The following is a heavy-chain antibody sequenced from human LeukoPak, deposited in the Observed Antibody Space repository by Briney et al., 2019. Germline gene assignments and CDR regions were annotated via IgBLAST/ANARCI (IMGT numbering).Heavy chain of an antibody. D-gene: IGHD6-13*01. J-gene: IGHJ4*02. CDR3: ARSYSSSWYWWYFDY. V-gene: IGHV5-51*01. CDR1: GYIFTSYW. Sequence: GESLKISCKGSGYIFTSYWIGWVRQMPGKGLEWMGIFYPGDSDTRYSPSFQGQVTISADKSISTAYLQWSSLKASDTAMYYCARSYSSSWYWWYFDYWGQGTLVTVSS. CDR2: FYPGDSDT.